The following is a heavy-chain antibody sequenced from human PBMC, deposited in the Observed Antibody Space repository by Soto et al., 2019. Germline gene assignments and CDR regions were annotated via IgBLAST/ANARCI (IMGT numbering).Heavy chain of an antibody. CDR2: IYYSGST. D-gene: IGHD3-3*01. V-gene: IGHV4-39*01. CDR1: GGSISSSSYY. CDR3: ARQGYDFWSGIPGYYYYGMDV. J-gene: IGHJ6*02. Sequence: SETLSLTCTVSGGSISSSSYYWGWIRQPPGKGLEWIGSIYYSGSTYYNPSLKSRVTISVDTSKNQFSLKLGSVTAADTAVYYCARQGYDFWSGIPGYYYYGMDVWGQRTTVTVSS.